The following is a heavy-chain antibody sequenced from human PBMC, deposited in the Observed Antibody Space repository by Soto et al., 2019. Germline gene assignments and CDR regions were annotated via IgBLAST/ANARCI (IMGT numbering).Heavy chain of an antibody. V-gene: IGHV4-34*01. CDR3: ASGPPGPYSSSSD. D-gene: IGHD6-6*01. J-gene: IGHJ4*02. CDR2: INHSGST. Sequence: SETLSLTCAVYGGSFSGYYWSWIRQPPGKGLEWIGEINHSGSTNYNPSLKSRVTISVDTSKNQFSLKLSSVTAADTAVYYCASGPPGPYSSSSDWGQGTLVTVSS. CDR1: GGSFSGYY.